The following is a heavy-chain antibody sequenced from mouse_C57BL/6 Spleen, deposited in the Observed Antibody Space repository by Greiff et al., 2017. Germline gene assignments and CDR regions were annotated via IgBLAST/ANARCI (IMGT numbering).Heavy chain of an antibody. Sequence: QVQLQQSGAELVRPGASVTLSCKASGYTFTDYEMHWVKQTPVHGLEWIGAIDPETGGTAYNQKFKGKAILTADKSSSTAYMELRSLTSEDSAVYYCTRDGWLLRSAWFAYWGQGTLVTVSA. V-gene: IGHV1-15*01. CDR3: TRDGWLLRSAWFAY. J-gene: IGHJ3*01. CDR2: IDPETGGT. CDR1: GYTFTDYE. D-gene: IGHD2-3*01.